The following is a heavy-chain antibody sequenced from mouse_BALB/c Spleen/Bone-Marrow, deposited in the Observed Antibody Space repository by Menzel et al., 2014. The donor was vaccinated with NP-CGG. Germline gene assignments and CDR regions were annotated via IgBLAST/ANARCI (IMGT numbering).Heavy chain of an antibody. D-gene: IGHD4-1*01. V-gene: IGHV14-3*02. CDR1: GFNIKDTY. J-gene: IGHJ4*01. CDR3: ARWEYYAMDY. Sequence: VQLQQSGAELVKSGASVKLSCTASGFNIKDTYMHWVKQRPEQGLGWIGRIDPANGNTKYDPKFQGKATITADTSSNTAYLQLSSLTSEDTAVYYCARWEYYAMDYWGQGTSVAVSS. CDR2: IDPANGNT.